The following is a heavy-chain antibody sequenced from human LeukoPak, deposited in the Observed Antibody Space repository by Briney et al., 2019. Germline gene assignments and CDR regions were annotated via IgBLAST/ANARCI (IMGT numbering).Heavy chain of an antibody. CDR1: GGSFSGYY. J-gene: IGHJ3*02. Sequence: SETLSLTCAVYGGSFSGYYWSWIRQPPGKGLEWIGEINHSGSTNYNPSLKSRVTISVDTSKNQFSLKLSSVTAADTAVYYCASNAFVRGSYYAFDIWGQETMVTVSS. CDR2: INHSGST. D-gene: IGHD1-26*01. CDR3: ASNAFVRGSYYAFDI. V-gene: IGHV4-34*01.